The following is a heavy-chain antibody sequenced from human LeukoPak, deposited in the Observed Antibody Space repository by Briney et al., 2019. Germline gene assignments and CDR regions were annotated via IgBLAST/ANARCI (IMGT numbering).Heavy chain of an antibody. J-gene: IGHJ4*02. V-gene: IGHV3-21*01. CDR1: GFTFSSYS. CDR2: ISSSSSYI. D-gene: IGHD6-19*01. Sequence: GGSLRLSCAASGFTFSSYSMNWVRQAPGKGLEWVSSISSSSSYIYYADSVKGRFTISRDNAKNSLYLQMNSLRAEDTAVYYCARDHRKVAGSHHLDYWGQGTLVTVSS. CDR3: ARDHRKVAGSHHLDY.